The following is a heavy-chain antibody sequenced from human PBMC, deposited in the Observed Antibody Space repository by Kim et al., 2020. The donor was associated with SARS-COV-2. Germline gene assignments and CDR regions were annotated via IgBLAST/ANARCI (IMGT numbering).Heavy chain of an antibody. CDR3: ARGTDGLDI. CDR1: GYTFTSYD. V-gene: IGHV1-8*01. Sequence: ASVKVSCKASGYTFTSYDINWVRQAAGQGLEWMGWMSPDSGNSGYAQKFQGRVTMTRNTSISTAYMDLSSLRSEDTAVYFCARGTDGLDIWGQGTMVTVSS. J-gene: IGHJ3*02. CDR2: MSPDSGNS.